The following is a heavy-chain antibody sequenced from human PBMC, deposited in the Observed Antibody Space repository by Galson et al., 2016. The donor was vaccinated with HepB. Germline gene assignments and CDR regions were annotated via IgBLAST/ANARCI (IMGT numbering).Heavy chain of an antibody. D-gene: IGHD2-2*01. J-gene: IGHJ3*02. CDR3: ARDCGTSCYPYDAFDI. V-gene: IGHV4-59*01. CDR2: IYYSGST. Sequence: SETLSLTCTVPGGSISSYYWSWIRQPPGKGLEWIGYIYYSGSTNYNPSLQSRVTISVDTSKNQFSLKLSSVTAADTAVYYCARDCGTSCYPYDAFDIWGQGTMVTVSS. CDR1: GGSISSYY.